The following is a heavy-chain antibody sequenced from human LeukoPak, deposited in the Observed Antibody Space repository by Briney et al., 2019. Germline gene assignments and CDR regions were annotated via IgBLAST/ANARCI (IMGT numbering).Heavy chain of an antibody. Sequence: SETLSLTCTVSGGSISSGSYYWSWIRQPAGRGLEWIGRIYTSGSTNYNPSLKSRVTISVDTSKNQFSLKLSSVTAADTAVYYCARDRGIAAAGTLWGPFWFDPWGQGTLVTVSS. CDR1: GGSISSGSYY. D-gene: IGHD6-13*01. V-gene: IGHV4-61*02. CDR2: IYTSGST. CDR3: ARDRGIAAAGTLWGPFWFDP. J-gene: IGHJ5*02.